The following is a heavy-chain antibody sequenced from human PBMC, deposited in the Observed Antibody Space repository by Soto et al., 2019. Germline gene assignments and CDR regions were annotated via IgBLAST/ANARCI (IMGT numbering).Heavy chain of an antibody. J-gene: IGHJ5*02. Sequence: SETLSLTCAVFGGSFSGYYWSWIRQPPGKGLEWIGEINHSGSTNYNPSLKSRVSISLDTSQNQFSLKLSFVTAADTAVYYCARGLRNTYGSISSGGSWFDPWGQGTLVTVSS. CDR2: INHSGST. D-gene: IGHD6-13*01. CDR1: GGSFSGYY. V-gene: IGHV4-34*01. CDR3: ARGLRNTYGSISSGGSWFDP.